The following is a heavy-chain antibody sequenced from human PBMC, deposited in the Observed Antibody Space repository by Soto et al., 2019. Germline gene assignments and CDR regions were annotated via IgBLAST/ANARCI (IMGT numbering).Heavy chain of an antibody. V-gene: IGHV3-48*03. D-gene: IGHD6-13*01. Sequence: EVQLVESGGGVVQPGRSLRLSCAASGFTFSSYEMNWVRQAPGKGLEWLSYISSSGITIFYADSVKGRFTISRDNAKNSFFRKKNTRGAGDRFFFFGAGVNGISAAFGGQGPLFPLP. CDR2: ISSSGITI. CDR1: GFTFSSYE. CDR3: AGVNGISAAF. J-gene: IGHJ4*02.